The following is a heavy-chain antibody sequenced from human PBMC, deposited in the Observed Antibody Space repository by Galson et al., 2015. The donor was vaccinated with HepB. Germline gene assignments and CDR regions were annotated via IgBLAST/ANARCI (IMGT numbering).Heavy chain of an antibody. CDR3: AREEMAGTLDY. J-gene: IGHJ4*01. Sequence: SLRLSCAASGFTFGSYATHWVRQAPGKGLQWVAIIPCDGSYKYYADSVKGRFTISRDNSKNTLYLQMSSLRAEDTAVYYCAREEMAGTLDYWDQGTLISVS. D-gene: IGHD6-19*01. CDR2: IPCDGSYK. V-gene: IGHV3-30-3*01. CDR1: GFTFGSYA.